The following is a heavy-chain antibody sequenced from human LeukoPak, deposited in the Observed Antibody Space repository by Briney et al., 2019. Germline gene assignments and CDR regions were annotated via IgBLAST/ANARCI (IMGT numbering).Heavy chain of an antibody. D-gene: IGHD4-23*01. V-gene: IGHV4-30-4*01. CDR1: SGSINSGDFY. CDR2: IYYSGTT. J-gene: IGHJ5*01. Sequence: SETLSLTCSVSSGSINSGDFYWSWIRQPPGKGPEWIGFIYYSGTTYYNPSLGSRLTISVDTSKNQFFLKLRSVTAADTAVYYCARVGRKGGNHPPNWFDSWGRGTLVTVSS. CDR3: ARVGRKGGNHPPNWFDS.